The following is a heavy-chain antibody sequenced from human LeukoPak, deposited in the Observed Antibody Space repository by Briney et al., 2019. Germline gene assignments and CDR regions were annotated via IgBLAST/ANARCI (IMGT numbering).Heavy chain of an antibody. CDR3: AREVYGSGSYSKDNWFDP. J-gene: IGHJ5*02. V-gene: IGHV4-59*01. D-gene: IGHD3-10*01. CDR2: IYYSGST. CDR1: GGSISSYY. Sequence: SETLSLTCTVSGGSISSYYWSWIRQPPGKGLEWIGYIYYSGSTNYNPSLKSRVTISVDTSKNQFSLKLSSVTAADTAVYYCAREVYGSGSYSKDNWFDPWGQGTLVTVSS.